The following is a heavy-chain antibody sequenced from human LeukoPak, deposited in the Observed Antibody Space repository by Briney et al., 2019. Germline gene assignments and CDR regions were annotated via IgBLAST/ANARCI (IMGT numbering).Heavy chain of an antibody. D-gene: IGHD3-10*01. CDR2: INPSGGST. V-gene: IGHV1-46*01. Sequence: GASVKVSCKASGYTFTSYYMHWVRQAPGQGLEWMGIINPSGGSTSYAQKFQGRVTMTRDTSTSTVYMELSSLRSEDTAVYHCARDRDYYGSGSYYNNWFDPWGQGTLVTVSS. J-gene: IGHJ5*02. CDR1: GYTFTSYY. CDR3: ARDRDYYGSGSYYNNWFDP.